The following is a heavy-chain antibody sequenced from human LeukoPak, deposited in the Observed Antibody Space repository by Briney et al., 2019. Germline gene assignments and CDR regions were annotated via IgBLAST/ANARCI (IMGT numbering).Heavy chain of an antibody. J-gene: IGHJ4*02. CDR1: GFTFSAFA. CDR3: AKDLSYTSGSSDY. Sequence: GGSLRLSCAASGFTFSAFAMAWVRQAPGKGLEWVSTITSDGDNTYSADSVKGRITFSRDNSKNTLSLQLRSLRVEDTAVYYCAKDLSYTSGSSDYWGQGTLVTVSS. CDR2: ITSDGDNT. D-gene: IGHD6-19*01. V-gene: IGHV3-23*01.